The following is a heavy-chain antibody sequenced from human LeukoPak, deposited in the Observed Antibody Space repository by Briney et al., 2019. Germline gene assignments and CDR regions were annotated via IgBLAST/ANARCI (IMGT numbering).Heavy chain of an antibody. J-gene: IGHJ4*02. CDR1: GFTFSSYG. D-gene: IGHD2-15*01. Sequence: GGSLRLSCGASGFTFSSYGMHWVRQAPGKGLEWVAFIRYDGSNKYYADSVKGRFTISRDNSKNTLYLQMNSLRAEDTAVYYCAKRYCSGGSCYWAMGYWGQGTLVTVSS. CDR2: IRYDGSNK. CDR3: AKRYCSGGSCYWAMGY. V-gene: IGHV3-30*02.